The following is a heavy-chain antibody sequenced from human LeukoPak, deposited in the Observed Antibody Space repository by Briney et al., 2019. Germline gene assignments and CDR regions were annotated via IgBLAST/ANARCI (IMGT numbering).Heavy chain of an antibody. D-gene: IGHD3-10*01. V-gene: IGHV3-21*01. J-gene: IGHJ6*03. CDR1: GFTFSSYG. CDR3: ARVRLVVRGVINYYMDV. Sequence: GGSLRLSCAASGFTFSSYGMSWVRQAPGKGLEWVSSISSSSSYIYYADSVKGRFTISRDNAKNSLYLQMNSLRAEDTAVYYCARVRLVVRGVINYYMDVWGKGTTVTISS. CDR2: ISSSSSYI.